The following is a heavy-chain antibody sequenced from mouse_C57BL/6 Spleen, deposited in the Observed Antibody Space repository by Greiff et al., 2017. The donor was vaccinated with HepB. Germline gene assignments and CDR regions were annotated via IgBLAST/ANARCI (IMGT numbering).Heavy chain of an antibody. CDR1: GYTFTDYE. V-gene: IGHV1-15*01. J-gene: IGHJ3*01. CDR3: TRSGTYEYYVFAY. CDR2: IDPGTGGT. Sequence: VQLQQSGAELVRPGASVTLSCKASGYTFTDYEMHWVKQTPVHGLEWIGAIDPGTGGTAYNQKFKGKAILTADKSSSTAYMELRSLTSEDSAVYYCTRSGTYEYYVFAYWGQGTLVTVSA. D-gene: IGHD1-1*01.